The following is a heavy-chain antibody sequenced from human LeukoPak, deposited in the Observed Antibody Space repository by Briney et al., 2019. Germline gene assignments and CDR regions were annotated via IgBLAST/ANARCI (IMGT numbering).Heavy chain of an antibody. CDR2: IIPILGIA. V-gene: IGHV1-69*04. CDR3: ARGGRVVTGRHFDY. J-gene: IGHJ4*02. D-gene: IGHD3-10*01. CDR1: GGTFSSYA. Sequence: GSSVKVSCKASGGTFSSYAISWVRQAPGQGLEWMGRIIPILGIANYAQKFQGRVTITADKSTSTAYMELGSLRSEDTAVYYCARGGRVVTGRHFDYWGQGTLVTVSS.